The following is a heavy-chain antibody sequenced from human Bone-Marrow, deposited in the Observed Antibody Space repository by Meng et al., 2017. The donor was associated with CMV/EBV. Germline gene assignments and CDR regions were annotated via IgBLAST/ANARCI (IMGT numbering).Heavy chain of an antibody. D-gene: IGHD3/OR15-3a*01. J-gene: IGHJ4*02. CDR1: GFTFSSYS. Sequence: GESLKISCAASGFTFSSYSMNWVRQAPGKGLEWVSSISSSSSYIYYADSVKGRFTISRDNSKNTLYLQMNSLRAEDTAVYYCARGLFEETWTATYFDYWGQGPRVTGYS. CDR2: ISSSSSYI. V-gene: IGHV3-21*04. CDR3: ARGLFEETWTATYFDY.